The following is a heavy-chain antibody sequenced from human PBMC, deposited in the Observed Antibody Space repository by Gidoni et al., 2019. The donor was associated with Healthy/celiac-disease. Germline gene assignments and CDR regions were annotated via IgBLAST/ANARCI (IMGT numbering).Heavy chain of an antibody. CDR3: ASHLWFGELPRLDAFDI. CDR1: GFTVSSNY. J-gene: IGHJ3*02. Sequence: EVQLVESGGGLVQPGGSLRLSCAASGFTVSSNYMSWVRQAPGKGLEWVSVIYSGGSTYYADSVKGRFTISRDNSKNTLYLQMNSLRAEDTAVYYCASHLWFGELPRLDAFDIWGQGTMVTVSS. V-gene: IGHV3-66*02. CDR2: IYSGGST. D-gene: IGHD3-10*01.